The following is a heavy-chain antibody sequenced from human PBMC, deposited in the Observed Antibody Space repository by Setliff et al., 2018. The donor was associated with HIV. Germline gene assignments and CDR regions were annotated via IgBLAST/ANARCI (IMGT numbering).Heavy chain of an antibody. Sequence: SETLSLTCTVSGGSISGYYWSWIRQPPGKGLEWIGYIYYRGSTDYNPSLKSRVTISIDTSKNQFSLKLSSVTAADTAVYYCARSVDTTLVPAYYFDYWGQGTPVTVSS. CDR1: GGSISGYY. V-gene: IGHV4-59*01. CDR3: ARSVDTTLVPAYYFDY. D-gene: IGHD5-18*01. CDR2: IYYRGST. J-gene: IGHJ4*02.